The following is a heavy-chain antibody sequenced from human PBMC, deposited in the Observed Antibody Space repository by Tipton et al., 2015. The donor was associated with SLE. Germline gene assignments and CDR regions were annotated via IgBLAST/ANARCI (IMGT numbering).Heavy chain of an antibody. CDR2: MNSVSGDT. J-gene: IGHJ4*02. CDR3: AIRSVAGLGSVDY. Sequence: QLVQSGAEVKKPGASVKVSCEASGYTFTDYEINWVRQASGQGLEWMGRMNSVSGDTDFAQKFQGRFTMTRSTSINTAYMELRSLRSEDTAVYYCAIRSVAGLGSVDYWGQGTLVTVSS. V-gene: IGHV1-8*02. CDR1: GYTFTDYE. D-gene: IGHD6-19*01.